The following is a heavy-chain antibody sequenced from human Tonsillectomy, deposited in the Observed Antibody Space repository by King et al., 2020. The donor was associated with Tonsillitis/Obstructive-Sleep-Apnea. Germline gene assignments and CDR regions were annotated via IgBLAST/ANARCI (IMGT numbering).Heavy chain of an antibody. Sequence: VQLVESGGGLVQPGGSLRLSCAASGFTFDDYAMYWVRQAPGKGLEWVSGISWNSGTIHYADSVKGRFTISRDNAKNSLYLQMNSLRAEDTALYYCVKDLIKAGTGNPGDAFDIWGQGTMVTVSS. CDR3: VKDLIKAGTGNPGDAFDI. V-gene: IGHV3-9*01. D-gene: IGHD6-13*01. CDR1: GFTFDDYA. J-gene: IGHJ3*02. CDR2: ISWNSGTI.